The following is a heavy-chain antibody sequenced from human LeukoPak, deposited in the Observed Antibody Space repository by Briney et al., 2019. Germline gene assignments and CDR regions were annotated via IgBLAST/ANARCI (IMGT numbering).Heavy chain of an antibody. CDR2: IYYSGST. CDR1: GGSISSYY. D-gene: IGHD5-18*01. CDR3: ARGLGYSYGPYYYYMDV. J-gene: IGHJ6*03. V-gene: IGHV4-59*12. Sequence: SETLSLTCTVSGGSISSYYWSWIRQPPGKGLEWIGYIYYSGSTNYNPSLKSRVTISVDTSKNQFSLKLSSVTAADTAVYYCARGLGYSYGPYYYYMDVWGKGTTVTVSS.